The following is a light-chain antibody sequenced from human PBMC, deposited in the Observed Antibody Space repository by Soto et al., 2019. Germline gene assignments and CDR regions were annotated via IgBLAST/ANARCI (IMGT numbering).Light chain of an antibody. CDR2: DAS. CDR1: QSVSRN. J-gene: IGKJ3*01. CDR3: QQRSNGLS. Sequence: EIVLTQSPAILSLSPGERATFSCRASQSVSRNLDWYQHKPGQTPRLLIYDASNRATGIPVRFSGSGSGTDFTLTISSLEPEEFAVYYCQQRSNGLSFGPGTKVDIK. V-gene: IGKV3-11*01.